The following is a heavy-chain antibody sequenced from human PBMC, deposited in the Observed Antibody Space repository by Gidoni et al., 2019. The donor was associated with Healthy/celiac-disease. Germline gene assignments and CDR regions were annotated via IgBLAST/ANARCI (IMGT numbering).Heavy chain of an antibody. CDR3: ARSGSEAAFDI. D-gene: IGHD6-19*01. V-gene: IGHV3-13*04. CDR1: GFTFSSYD. Sequence: EVQLVESGGGLVQPGGSLRLSCAAPGFTFSSYDMHWVRQATGKGLEWVSSIGTAGDTYYPGSVKGRFTISRENAKNSLYLQMNSLRAGDTAVYYCARSGSEAAFDIWGQGTMVTVSS. CDR2: IGTAGDT. J-gene: IGHJ3*02.